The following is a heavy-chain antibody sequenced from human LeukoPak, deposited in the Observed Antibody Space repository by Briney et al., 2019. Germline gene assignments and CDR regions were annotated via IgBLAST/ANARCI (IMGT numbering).Heavy chain of an antibody. CDR2: IYYSGST. V-gene: IGHV4-59*01. J-gene: IGHJ4*02. CDR3: ARGRGVAGTL. CDR1: GGSFSGYY. Sequence: PSETLSLTCAVYGGSFSGYYWSWIRQPPGKGLEWIGYIYYSGSTNYNPSLKSRVTISVDTSKNQFSLKLSSVTAADTAVYYCARGRGVAGTLWGQGTLVTVSS. D-gene: IGHD3-10*01.